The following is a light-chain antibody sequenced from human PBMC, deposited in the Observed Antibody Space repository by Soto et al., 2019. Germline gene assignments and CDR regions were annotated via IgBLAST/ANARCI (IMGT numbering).Light chain of an antibody. V-gene: IGKV1-5*03. CDR1: QSISSW. CDR3: QQYNSYSYT. J-gene: IGKJ2*01. Sequence: DIQMTQSPSTLSASVGDRVTITCRASQSISSWLAWYQQKPGKAHKLLMYKASSLDSGVPSRFSGSGSGTEFTLTISSLQPDDFATYYCQQYNSYSYTFGQGTKLEIK. CDR2: KAS.